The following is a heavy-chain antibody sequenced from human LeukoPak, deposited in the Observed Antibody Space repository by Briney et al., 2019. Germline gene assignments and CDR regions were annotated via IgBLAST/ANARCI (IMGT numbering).Heavy chain of an antibody. Sequence: PSETLSLTCAVYGGSFSGYYWSWIRQPPGKGLERIGEINHSGSTNYNPSLKSRVTISVDTSKNQFSLKLSSVTAADTAVYYCARGAGATYYYDSSGYYFDYWGQGTLVTVSS. CDR1: GGSFSGYY. V-gene: IGHV4-34*01. J-gene: IGHJ4*02. D-gene: IGHD3-22*01. CDR3: ARGAGATYYYDSSGYYFDY. CDR2: INHSGST.